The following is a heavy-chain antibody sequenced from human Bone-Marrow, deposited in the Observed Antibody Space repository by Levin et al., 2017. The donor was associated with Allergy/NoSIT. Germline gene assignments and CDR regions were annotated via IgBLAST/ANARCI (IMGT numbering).Heavy chain of an antibody. CDR1: GDSVSSNNAV. CDR3: ARGRLFFRSGYIDY. J-gene: IGHJ4*02. CDR2: TYFRSKWNT. V-gene: IGHV6-1*01. Sequence: SQTLSLTCAISGDSVSSNNAVWNWFRQSPSGGLEWLGRTYFRSKWNTVYAVSVKSRITISADTSKNQFSLQLNSVTPEDTAIYYCARGRLFFRSGYIDYWGQGTLVTVSS. D-gene: IGHD3-3*01.